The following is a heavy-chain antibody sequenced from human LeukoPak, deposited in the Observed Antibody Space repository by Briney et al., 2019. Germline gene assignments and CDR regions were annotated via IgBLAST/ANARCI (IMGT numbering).Heavy chain of an antibody. CDR2: ISDSGGST. V-gene: IGHV3-23*01. CDR3: ARGMLPTAPYYFYGMDV. J-gene: IGHJ6*02. D-gene: IGHD2-8*01. CDR1: GFPFSNFA. Sequence: GGSLRLSCAASGFPFSNFALHWVRQAPGKGLEWVSIISDSGGSTYYADSVKGRFTISRDSSKNTLYLQMNSLRADDTAVYHCARGMLPTAPYYFYGMDVWGQGTTVTVSS.